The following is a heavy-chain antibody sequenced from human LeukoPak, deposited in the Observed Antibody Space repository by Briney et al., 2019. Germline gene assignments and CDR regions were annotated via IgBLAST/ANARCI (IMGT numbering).Heavy chain of an antibody. V-gene: IGHV3-74*01. CDR1: GFTFSSYW. D-gene: IGHD2-8*02. CDR2: TNSDGRST. CDR3: ARDQLYCTGGICYFDY. J-gene: IGHJ4*02. Sequence: GGSLRLSCAASGFTFSSYWMHWVRQAPGKGLVWVSRTNSDGRSTSSADSVKGRFTISRDNAKNTLYLQMNSLRTEDTAVYYCARDQLYCTGGICYFDYWGQGTLVTVSS.